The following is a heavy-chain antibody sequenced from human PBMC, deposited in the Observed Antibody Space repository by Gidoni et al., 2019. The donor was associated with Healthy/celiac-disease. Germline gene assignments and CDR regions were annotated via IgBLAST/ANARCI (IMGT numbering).Heavy chain of an antibody. CDR3: AKSWGNVAFS. CDR1: EFTFSSYA. J-gene: IGHJ4*02. D-gene: IGHD3-16*01. V-gene: IGHV3-23*01. CDR2: ISGSGSGT. Sequence: EVQLLESGGGLVQPGGPLRLPCAASEFTFSSYAMCWVRKAPGKGLDGVSTISGSGSGTYYADSVKGRFTISRDNSKNTLYLQMNSLRAEDTAVYYCAKSWGNVAFSWGQGTLVTVSS.